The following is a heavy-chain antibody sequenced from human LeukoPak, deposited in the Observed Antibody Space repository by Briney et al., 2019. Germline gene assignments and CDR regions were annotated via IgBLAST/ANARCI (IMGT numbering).Heavy chain of an antibody. J-gene: IGHJ4*02. CDR1: GFTFSSYA. D-gene: IGHD2-15*01. CDR3: ARNRPTLSIVVVVADY. CDR2: ISYDGSNK. V-gene: IGHV3-30*04. Sequence: GGSLRLSCAASGFTFSSYAMHWVRQAPGKGLEWVAVISYDGSNKYYADSVKGRFTISRDNSKNTLYLQMNSLRAEDTAVYYCARNRPTLSIVVVVADYWGQGILVTVSS.